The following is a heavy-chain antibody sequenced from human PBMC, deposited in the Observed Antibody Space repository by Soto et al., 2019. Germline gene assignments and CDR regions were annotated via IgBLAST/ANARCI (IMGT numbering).Heavy chain of an antibody. CDR2: ISGSGGRT. CDR3: ASEAYCSGGSCHYFDY. CDR1: GFTFSGYA. J-gene: IGHJ4*02. Sequence: PGGSLRLSCAASGFTFSGYAMSWVRQAPGKGQEWVSGISGSGGRTYYADSVKGRFTISRDNSKNTLYLQVNSLRTEDTAVYYCASEAYCSGGSCHYFDYWGQGTLVTVSS. D-gene: IGHD2-15*01. V-gene: IGHV3-23*01.